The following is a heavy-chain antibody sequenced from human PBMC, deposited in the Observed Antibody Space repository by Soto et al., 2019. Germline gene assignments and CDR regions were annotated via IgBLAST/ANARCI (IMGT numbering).Heavy chain of an antibody. V-gene: IGHV1-69*13. D-gene: IGHD3-3*01. CDR3: ARGAIFGVVTSSQYGMDV. CDR2: TIPIFGTA. Sequence: ASVKVSCKASGGTFSSYAISWVRQAPGQGLEWMGGTIPIFGTANYAQKFQGRVTITADESTSTAYMELSSLRSEDTAVYYCARGAIFGVVTSSQYGMDVWGQGTTVTVSS. CDR1: GGTFSSYA. J-gene: IGHJ6*02.